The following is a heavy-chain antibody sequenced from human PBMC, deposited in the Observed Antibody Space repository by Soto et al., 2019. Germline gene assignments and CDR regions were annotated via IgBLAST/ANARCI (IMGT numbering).Heavy chain of an antibody. CDR2: IYYSGST. J-gene: IGHJ6*02. CDR3: ARDCKYSSSSHYYYYGMDV. Sequence: SETLSLTCTVSGGSISSGGYYWSWIRQHPGKGLEWIGYIYYSGSTYYNPSLKSRVTISVDTSKNQFSLKLSSVTAADTAVYYCARDCKYSSSSHYYYYGMDVWGQGTTVTVSS. V-gene: IGHV4-31*03. D-gene: IGHD6-6*01. CDR1: GGSISSGGYY.